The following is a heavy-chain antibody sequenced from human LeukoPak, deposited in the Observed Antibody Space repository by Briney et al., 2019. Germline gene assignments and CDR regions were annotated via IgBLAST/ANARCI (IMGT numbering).Heavy chain of an antibody. J-gene: IGHJ4*02. CDR1: GGSISSYY. D-gene: IGHD2-2*02. Sequence: PSETLSLTCTVSGGSISSYYWSWIRQPPGKGLEWIGYIYYSGSTNYNPSLKSRVTISVDTSKNQFSLKLSSVTAADTAVYYCAGGRYCSSTSCYTGFDYWGQGTLVTVSS. V-gene: IGHV4-59*01. CDR3: AGGRYCSSTSCYTGFDY. CDR2: IYYSGST.